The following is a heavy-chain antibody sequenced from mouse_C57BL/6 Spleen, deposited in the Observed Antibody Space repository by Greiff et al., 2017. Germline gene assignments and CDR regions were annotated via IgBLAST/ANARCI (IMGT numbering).Heavy chain of an antibody. CDR3: ARGWGNYVAWFAY. V-gene: IGHV3-1*01. CDR1: GYSITSGYD. D-gene: IGHD2-1*01. CDR2: ISYSGST. Sequence: EVQLVESGPGMVKPSQSLSLTCTVTGYSITSGYDWHWIRHFPGNKLEWMGYISYSGSTNYNPSLKSRISITHDTSKNHFFLKLNSVTTEDTATYYCARGWGNYVAWFAYWGQGTLVTVSA. J-gene: IGHJ3*01.